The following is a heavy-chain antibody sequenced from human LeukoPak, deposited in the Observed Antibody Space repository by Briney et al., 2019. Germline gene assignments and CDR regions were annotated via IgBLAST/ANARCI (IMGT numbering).Heavy chain of an antibody. J-gene: IGHJ3*02. CDR3: ARGVTTQVEYAFDI. CDR2: INHSGST. V-gene: IGHV4-34*01. Sequence: SGTLSLTCAVYGGSFSGYYWSWIRQPPGKGLEWIGEINHSGSTNYNPSLKSRVTISVDTSKNQFSLKLSSVTAADTAVYYCARGVTTQVEYAFDIWGQGTMVTVSS. CDR1: GGSFSGYY. D-gene: IGHD3-3*01.